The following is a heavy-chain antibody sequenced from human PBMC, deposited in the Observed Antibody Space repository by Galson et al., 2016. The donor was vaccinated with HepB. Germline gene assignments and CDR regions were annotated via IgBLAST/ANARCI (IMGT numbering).Heavy chain of an antibody. V-gene: IGHV3-48*04. CDR3: ARGRWGSYVGGMDV. Sequence: SLRLSCAAPGFTFSSYSMNWVRQAPGKGLEWVSYIDSSSTTIYYADSVKGRFTISRDNAKNSLYLQMNSLRAEDTAVYYCARGRWGSYVGGMDVWGQGTTVTVSS. CDR2: IDSSSTTI. D-gene: IGHD3-16*01. CDR1: GFTFSSYS. J-gene: IGHJ6*02.